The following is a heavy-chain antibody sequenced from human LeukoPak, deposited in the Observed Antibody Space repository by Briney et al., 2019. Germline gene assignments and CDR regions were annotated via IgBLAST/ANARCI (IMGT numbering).Heavy chain of an antibody. CDR3: GRGGDGIDV. Sequence: GGSLRLSCEVSGFTFSNFLMHWVRQAPGGGLVWVSRINIDETNAYADSVKGRFTISRDNAKNTLYLQMNSLRAEDTAVYFCGRGGDGIDVWGQGTTVIVSS. J-gene: IGHJ3*01. CDR2: INIDETNA. V-gene: IGHV3-74*01. CDR1: GFTFSNFL.